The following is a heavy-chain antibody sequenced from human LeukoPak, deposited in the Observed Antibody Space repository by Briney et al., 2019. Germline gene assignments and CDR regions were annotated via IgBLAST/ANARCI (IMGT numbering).Heavy chain of an antibody. D-gene: IGHD5-24*01. CDR1: GFTRSSNY. Sequence: GSLRLSCAASGFTRSSNYMSWVRQAPGKGLEWVSVIYSGGSTYYADSVKGRFTISRDNSKNTLYLQMNSLRAEDTAVYYCAREATITRFGYWGQGTLVTVSS. CDR2: IYSGGST. CDR3: AREATITRFGY. J-gene: IGHJ4*02. V-gene: IGHV3-53*01.